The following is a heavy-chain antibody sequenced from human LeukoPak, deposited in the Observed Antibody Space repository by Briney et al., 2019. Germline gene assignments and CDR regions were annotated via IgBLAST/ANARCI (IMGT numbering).Heavy chain of an antibody. V-gene: IGHV3-23*01. Sequence: GGSLRLSCAASGFTFRTFPMGWVRQAPGKGLEWVSAISAGGDITFYSDSVRGRFTISRDNSKNTLYLQMNSLRAEDTAVYYCAKAPGYSGYGYGDYWGQGTLVTVSS. CDR2: ISAGGDIT. CDR1: GFTFRTFP. D-gene: IGHD5-12*01. CDR3: AKAPGYSGYGYGDY. J-gene: IGHJ4*02.